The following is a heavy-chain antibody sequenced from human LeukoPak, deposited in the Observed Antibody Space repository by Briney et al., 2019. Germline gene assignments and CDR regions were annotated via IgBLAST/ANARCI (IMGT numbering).Heavy chain of an antibody. J-gene: IGHJ5*02. D-gene: IGHD4-17*01. CDR2: ISYDGSNK. Sequence: PWGSLRLSCAASGFTFSSYAMHWLRQAPGKGLEWVAVISYDGSNKNYADSVKGRFTISRDNSKNTLYLQMNSLRAEDTAVYYCARGSWRFDYGDSGFDPWGQGTLVTVSS. V-gene: IGHV3-30*04. CDR3: ARGSWRFDYGDSGFDP. CDR1: GFTFSSYA.